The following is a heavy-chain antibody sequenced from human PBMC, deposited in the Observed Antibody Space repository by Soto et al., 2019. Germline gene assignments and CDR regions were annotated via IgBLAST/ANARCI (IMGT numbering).Heavy chain of an antibody. CDR3: ARDIVVVQAADNYYYYYGMDV. Sequence: GASVKVSCKASGYTFTSYYMHWVRQAPGQGLEWMGIINPSGGSTSYAQKFQGRVTMTRDTSTSTVYMELSSLRSEDTAVYYCARDIVVVQAADNYYYYYGMDVWGKGTTVTGSS. D-gene: IGHD2-2*01. CDR1: GYTFTSYY. CDR2: INPSGGST. J-gene: IGHJ6*04. V-gene: IGHV1-46*01.